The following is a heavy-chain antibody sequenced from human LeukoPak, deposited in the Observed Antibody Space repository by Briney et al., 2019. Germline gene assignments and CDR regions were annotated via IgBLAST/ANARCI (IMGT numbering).Heavy chain of an antibody. D-gene: IGHD2/OR15-2a*01. V-gene: IGHV4-59*08. CDR2: IYSNGAT. CDR1: GGSISGYY. CDR3: ARHDPVPLYQCGMDV. J-gene: IGHJ6*02. Sequence: SETLSLTCTVSGGSISGYYWSCIRQAPGKGLEWIGYIYSNGATLYSPSLKSRVTMAVDTSNNQFSLKLSSVTAADTAVYYCARHDPVPLYQCGMDVWGQGTAVTVSS.